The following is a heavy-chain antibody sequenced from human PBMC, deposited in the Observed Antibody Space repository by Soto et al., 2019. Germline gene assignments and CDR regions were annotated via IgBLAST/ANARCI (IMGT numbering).Heavy chain of an antibody. J-gene: IGHJ4*02. Sequence: EEQLVESGGGLVQPGGSLRLSCAGSGFTFRNDWMGWVRQAPGKRLEWVANIKQDGSERSYADSVKGRFTISRDNAKNSLYLQMSSLGADDTAVYYCVRENYFDYWGQGILVIVSS. CDR3: VRENYFDY. CDR1: GFTFRNDW. V-gene: IGHV3-7*01. CDR2: IKQDGSER.